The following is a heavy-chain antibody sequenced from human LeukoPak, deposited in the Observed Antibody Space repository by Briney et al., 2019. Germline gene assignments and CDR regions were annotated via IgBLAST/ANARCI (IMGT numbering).Heavy chain of an antibody. Sequence: GGSLGLSCAASGFYFSNYAMTWVRQAPGKGLEWVSGVSGSGGGTYYADSVKGRFTISRDNSENTLNLQMNSLRGEDTAVYYCAKDSYSKGDFWGQGVLVTVSS. CDR3: AKDSYSKGDF. CDR2: VSGSGGGT. D-gene: IGHD6-13*01. V-gene: IGHV3-23*01. J-gene: IGHJ4*02. CDR1: GFYFSNYA.